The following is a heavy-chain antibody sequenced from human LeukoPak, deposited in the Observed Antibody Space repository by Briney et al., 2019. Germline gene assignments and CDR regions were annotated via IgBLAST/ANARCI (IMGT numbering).Heavy chain of an antibody. Sequence: SETLSLTCTVSGGSISSGDYYWSWIRQPAGKGLEWIGRIYTSGSTNYNPSLKSRVTMSVDTSKNQFSLKLSSVTAADTAVYYCARVRGSDFDYWGQGTLVTVSS. CDR1: GGSISSGDYY. CDR2: IYTSGST. V-gene: IGHV4-61*02. CDR3: ARVRGSDFDY. D-gene: IGHD3-16*01. J-gene: IGHJ4*02.